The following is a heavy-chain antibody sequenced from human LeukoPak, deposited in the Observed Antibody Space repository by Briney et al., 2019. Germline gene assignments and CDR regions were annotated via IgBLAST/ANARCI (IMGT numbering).Heavy chain of an antibody. CDR3: AREVYCSSTSCYTGYFQH. V-gene: IGHV3-7*01. J-gene: IGHJ1*01. CDR1: GFTFSSYW. D-gene: IGHD2-2*02. Sequence: GGSLRLSCAASGFTFSSYWMSWVHQAPGKGLEWVANIKQDGSEKYYVDSVKGRFTISRDNAKNSLYLQMNSLRAEVTAVYYCAREVYCSSTSCYTGYFQHWGQGTLVTVSS. CDR2: IKQDGSEK.